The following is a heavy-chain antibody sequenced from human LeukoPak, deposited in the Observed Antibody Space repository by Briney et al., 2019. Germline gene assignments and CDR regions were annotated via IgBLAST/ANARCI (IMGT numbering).Heavy chain of an antibody. CDR1: GYTFTSYG. J-gene: IGHJ6*02. CDR3: ARGPVMTTVTTHAMTQPHYYYYGMDV. Sequence: ASVKVSCKASGYTFTSYGISWVRQAPGQGLEWMGWISAYNGNTNYAQKLQGRVTMTTDTSTSTAYMELRSLRSDDTAVYYCARGPVMTTVTTHAMTQPHYYYYGMDVWGQGTMVTVSS. CDR2: ISAYNGNT. D-gene: IGHD4-17*01. V-gene: IGHV1-18*01.